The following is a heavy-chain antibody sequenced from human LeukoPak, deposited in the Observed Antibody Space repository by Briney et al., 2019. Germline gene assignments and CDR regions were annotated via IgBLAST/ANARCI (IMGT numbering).Heavy chain of an antibody. D-gene: IGHD3-10*01. V-gene: IGHV3-30*04. CDR2: ISYEDGSNK. CDR1: GFTFRSFV. CDR3: SKERPEEYYASGSYFDY. J-gene: IGHJ4*02. Sequence: PGRSLRLSCAASGFTFRSFVMHWVRWAPGKGLEWVAAISYEDGSNKYYADSVKGRFTISRDNSKYTVYLEMNSLRVEDTAMYYCSKERPEEYYASGSYFDYWGQGTLVTVSS.